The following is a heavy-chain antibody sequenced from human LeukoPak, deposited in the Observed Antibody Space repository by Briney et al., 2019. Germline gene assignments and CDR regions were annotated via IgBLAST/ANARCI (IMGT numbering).Heavy chain of an antibody. J-gene: IGHJ4*02. CDR1: GYTFTAYF. V-gene: IGHV1-2*06. Sequence: ASVKVSCKASGYTFTAYFMHWVRQAPGQGLEWMGRVNPNSGVTNSIQKFQGRVTMTRDTSISTAYMELSGLRSDDTAVYYCVRQWLPNGYFDYWGQGTLVTVSS. CDR2: VNPNSGVT. D-gene: IGHD6-19*01. CDR3: VRQWLPNGYFDY.